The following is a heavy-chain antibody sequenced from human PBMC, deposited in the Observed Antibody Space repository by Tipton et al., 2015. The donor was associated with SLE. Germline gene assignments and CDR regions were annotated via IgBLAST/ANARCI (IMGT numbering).Heavy chain of an antibody. CDR2: IWYDGSNK. D-gene: IGHD6-19*01. J-gene: IGHJ4*02. CDR3: TRPEGSGWYPIFGT. V-gene: IGHV3-33*01. CDR1: GFTFSSYG. Sequence: SLRLSCAASGFTFSSYGMHWVRQAPGKGLEWVAVIWYDGSNKYYADSVKGRFTISRDNSKNTLYLQMNSLKTEDTAVYYCTRPEGSGWYPIFGTWGQGTLVTVSS.